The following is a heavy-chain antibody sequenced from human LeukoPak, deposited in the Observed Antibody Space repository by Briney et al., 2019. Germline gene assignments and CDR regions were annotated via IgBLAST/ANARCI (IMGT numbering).Heavy chain of an antibody. CDR2: IYASGST. D-gene: IGHD6-13*01. CDR3: ARTTEAHSWRTRYYDYYMDV. J-gene: IGHJ6*03. CDR1: GASLSSGSYC. V-gene: IGHV4-61*02. Sequence: SQTLSLTCTVSGASLSSGSYCWNWIRQPAGKGLKWIGRIYASGSTNYNPSLKSRVTISVDTSKNQFSLQLSSVTAADTAVYYCARTTEAHSWRTRYYDYYMDVWGKGTTVTVSS.